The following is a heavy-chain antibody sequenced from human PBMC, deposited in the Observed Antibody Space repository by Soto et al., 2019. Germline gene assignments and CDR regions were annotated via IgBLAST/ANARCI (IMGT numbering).Heavy chain of an antibody. CDR2: IHHSGNT. Sequence: QVQVQESGPGLVKPSGTLTLTCAVSGVSITSNNWWSWVRQPPVKGVEWIGEIHHSGNTNYNPSLTRRVTISVDKSKNQFSLKLRSVTAADTAVYYCARDPQYVYGLDAFDIWGQGTIVTVSS. V-gene: IGHV4-4*02. CDR3: ARDPQYVYGLDAFDI. D-gene: IGHD4-17*01. CDR1: GVSITSNNW. J-gene: IGHJ3*02.